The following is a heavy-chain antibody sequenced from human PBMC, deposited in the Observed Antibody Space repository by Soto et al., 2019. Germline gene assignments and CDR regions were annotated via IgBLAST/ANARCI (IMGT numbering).Heavy chain of an antibody. Sequence: SETLSLTCTVSGGSISSSSYYWGWIRQPPGKGLEWIGSIYYSGSTYYNPSLKSRVTISVDTSKNQFSLKLSSVTAADTAVYYCARRRQAAALDYWGQGTLVTVSS. D-gene: IGHD6-13*01. CDR1: GGSISSSSYY. J-gene: IGHJ4*02. V-gene: IGHV4-39*01. CDR2: IYYSGST. CDR3: ARRRQAAALDY.